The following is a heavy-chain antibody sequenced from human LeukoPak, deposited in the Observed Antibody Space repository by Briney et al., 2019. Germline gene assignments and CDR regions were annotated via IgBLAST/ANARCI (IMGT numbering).Heavy chain of an antibody. Sequence: GASVKVSCKASGYTFTGYYIHWARQAPGQGLEWMGWINPNSCGTNYAQKFQGRVTMTRDTSIITAYMELSREISDGAALYYCARDRNPRGSYYPFDYWGQGTLVTVSS. CDR3: ARDRNPRGSYYPFDY. CDR1: GYTFTGYY. J-gene: IGHJ4*02. CDR2: INPNSCGT. D-gene: IGHD1-26*01. V-gene: IGHV1-2*02.